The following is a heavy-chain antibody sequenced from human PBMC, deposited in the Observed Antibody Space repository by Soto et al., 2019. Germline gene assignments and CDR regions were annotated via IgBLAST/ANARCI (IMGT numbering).Heavy chain of an antibody. J-gene: IGHJ4*02. CDR2: IYCDDDK. V-gene: IGHV2-5*02. Sequence: QITLKESGPTLVTPTQTLTLTCSFSGFSLTSRPMGVGWIRQPPGKALEWLAVIYCDDDKRYSPALRSRLTITKDTSIKQVVLTVTNMDPVDTATYYCAHRLGGNTWNDGYLDYWGQGIMVTVSS. D-gene: IGHD1-20*01. CDR1: GFSLTSRPMG. CDR3: AHRLGGNTWNDGYLDY.